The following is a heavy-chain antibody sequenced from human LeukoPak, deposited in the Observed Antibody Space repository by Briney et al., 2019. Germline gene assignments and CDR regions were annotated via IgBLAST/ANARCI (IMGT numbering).Heavy chain of an antibody. V-gene: IGHV5-51*01. CDR1: GYSFTSYW. Sequence: GESLKISCKGSGYSFTSYWIGWVRQMPGKGLEWMGIIYPGDSDTRYSPSFQGQVTIPADKSISTAYLQWSSLKASDTAMYYCARHKGEAVQLWDYFDYWGQGTLVTVSS. CDR2: IYPGDSDT. D-gene: IGHD5-18*01. J-gene: IGHJ4*02. CDR3: ARHKGEAVQLWDYFDY.